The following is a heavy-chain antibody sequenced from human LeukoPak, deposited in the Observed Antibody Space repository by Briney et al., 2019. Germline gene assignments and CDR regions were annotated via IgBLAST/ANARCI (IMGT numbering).Heavy chain of an antibody. Sequence: GGSLRLSCAASGFTFSNAWMSWVRQAPGKGLEWVGRIKSKTDGGTTDFAAPVKGRFTISRDDSKNTLFLQMNSLKTEDTAVYYCTTELAYVSSWRGYFQHWGQGTLVTVSS. CDR1: GFTFSNAW. CDR3: TTELAYVSSWRGYFQH. V-gene: IGHV3-15*01. D-gene: IGHD6-13*01. CDR2: IKSKTDGGTT. J-gene: IGHJ1*01.